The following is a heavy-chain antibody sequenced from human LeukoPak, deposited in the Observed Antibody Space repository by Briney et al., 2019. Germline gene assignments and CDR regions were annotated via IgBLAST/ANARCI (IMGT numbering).Heavy chain of an antibody. D-gene: IGHD2-2*01. CDR3: AKETYSTSWQLDS. CDR2: ISYDGSTE. Sequence: GSLILSCAASGYAFSSYGVHWVRQAPGKGLEWVAVISYDGSTEYYIDSVKGRFTISRDNSKNTLYLQMNSLRAEDTAVYYCAKETYSTSWQLDSWGQGTLVTVSS. CDR1: GYAFSSYG. J-gene: IGHJ4*02. V-gene: IGHV3-30*18.